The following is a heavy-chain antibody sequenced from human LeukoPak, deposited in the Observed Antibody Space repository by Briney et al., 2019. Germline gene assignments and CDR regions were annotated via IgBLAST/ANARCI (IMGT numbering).Heavy chain of an antibody. Sequence: ASVKVSCKASGYTFNTYAIQWARQAPGQRLEWLGWINVATGNTKYSQKFQDRLTISRDTSASIAYMELSRLRSEDTAVYFCAREHDVLTGFGFDYWGQGTPVTVSS. J-gene: IGHJ4*02. D-gene: IGHD3-9*01. CDR2: INVATGNT. V-gene: IGHV1-3*01. CDR1: GYTFNTYA. CDR3: AREHDVLTGFGFDY.